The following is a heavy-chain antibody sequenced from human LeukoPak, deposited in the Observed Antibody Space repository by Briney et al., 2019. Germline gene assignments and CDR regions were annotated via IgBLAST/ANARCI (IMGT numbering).Heavy chain of an antibody. CDR1: GFTFSSYS. D-gene: IGHD6-13*01. CDR3: ARDPNPGYTSSWTGFDY. V-gene: IGHV3-21*01. Sequence: GGSLRLSCAASGFTFSSYSMNWVRQAPGKGLEWVSSISSSSSYIYYADSVKGRFTISRDNAKNSLYLQMNSLRAEDTAVYYCARDPNPGYTSSWTGFDYWGQGTLVTVSS. J-gene: IGHJ4*02. CDR2: ISSSSSYI.